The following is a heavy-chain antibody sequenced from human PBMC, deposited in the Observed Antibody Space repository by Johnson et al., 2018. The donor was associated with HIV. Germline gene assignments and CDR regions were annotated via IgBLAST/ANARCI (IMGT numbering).Heavy chain of an antibody. CDR2: ISSSGNSI. V-gene: IGHV3-11*04. Sequence: VHLVESGGGVVQPGRSLRLSCAASGFTFSDYYMNWIRQVPGKGLQWISHISSSGNSIYYADSVKGRFTISRDNAKNSLYLQMNSLRAEDTAVYYCARALKRIAAADDAFDIWGQGTMVTVSS. CDR3: ARALKRIAAADDAFDI. J-gene: IGHJ3*02. D-gene: IGHD6-13*01. CDR1: GFTFSDYY.